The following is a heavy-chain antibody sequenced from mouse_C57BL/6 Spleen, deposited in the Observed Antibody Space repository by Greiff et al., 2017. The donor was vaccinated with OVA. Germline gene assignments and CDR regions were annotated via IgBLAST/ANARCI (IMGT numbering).Heavy chain of an antibody. V-gene: IGHV10-3*01. Sequence: EVNVVESGGGLVQPKGSLKLSCAASGFTFNTYAMHWVRQAPGKGLEWVARIRSKSSNYATYYADSVKDRFTISRDDSQSMLYLQMNNLKTEDTAMYYCVRGGYSNYDYAMDYWGQGTSVTVSS. CDR1: GFTFNTYA. CDR3: VRGGYSNYDYAMDY. J-gene: IGHJ4*01. CDR2: IRSKSSNYAT. D-gene: IGHD2-5*01.